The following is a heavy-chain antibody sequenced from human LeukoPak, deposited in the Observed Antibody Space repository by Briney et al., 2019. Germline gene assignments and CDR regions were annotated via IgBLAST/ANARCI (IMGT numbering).Heavy chain of an antibody. CDR1: GYTFTSYY. J-gene: IGHJ5*02. CDR3: ARGGYYHNWFDP. CDR2: INPSGGST. D-gene: IGHD3-22*01. V-gene: IGHV1-46*01. Sequence: ASVKVSCKASGYTFTSYYMHWVRQAPGQGGEGMGLINPSGGSTSYAQKFQGRVTMTRDTSTSTVYMELSSLRSEDTAVYYCARGGYYHNWFDPWGQGTLATVSS.